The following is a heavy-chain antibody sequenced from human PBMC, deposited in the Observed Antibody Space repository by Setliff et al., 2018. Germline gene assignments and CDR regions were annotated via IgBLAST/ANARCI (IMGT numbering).Heavy chain of an antibody. CDR2: ISSSSSTI. CDR1: GFTFSSYS. CDR3: ARVGLGYIVVVPAAPFDY. D-gene: IGHD2-2*01. J-gene: IGHJ4*02. V-gene: IGHV3-48*01. Sequence: GGSLRLSCAASGFTFSSYSMNWVRQAPGKGLEWVSYISSSSSTIYYADSVKGRFTISRDNAKNSLYLQMNSLRAEDTAVYYCARVGLGYIVVVPAAPFDYWGQGTLVTVSS.